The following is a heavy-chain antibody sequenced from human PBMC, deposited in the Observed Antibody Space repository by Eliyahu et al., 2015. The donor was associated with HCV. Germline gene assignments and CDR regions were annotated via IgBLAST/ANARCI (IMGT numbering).Heavy chain of an antibody. D-gene: IGHD3-3*01. CDR1: GFPFSXYG. V-gene: IGHV3-30*18. J-gene: IGHJ5*02. Sequence: QVQLVESGGGVVQPGRSLRLPXXASGFPFSXYGMHWVRQAPGKGLEWVAVISYDGSNKYYADSVKGRFTISRDNSKNTLYLQMNSLRAEDTAVYYCAKEDRFLEWLLVNWFDPWGQGTLVTVSS. CDR2: ISYDGSNK. CDR3: AKEDRFLEWLLVNWFDP.